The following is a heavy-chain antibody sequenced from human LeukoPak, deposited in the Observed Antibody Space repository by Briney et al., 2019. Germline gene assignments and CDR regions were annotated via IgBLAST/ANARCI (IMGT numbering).Heavy chain of an antibody. CDR1: GGSFSGYY. Sequence: SETLSLTCAVYGGSFSGYYWSWIRQPPGKGLEWIGEINHSGSTNYNPSLKSRVTISVDTSKNQFSLKLSSVTAADTAVYYCAREYSSGWSDWGQGTLVTVSS. CDR3: AREYSSGWSD. J-gene: IGHJ4*02. D-gene: IGHD6-19*01. CDR2: INHSGST. V-gene: IGHV4-34*01.